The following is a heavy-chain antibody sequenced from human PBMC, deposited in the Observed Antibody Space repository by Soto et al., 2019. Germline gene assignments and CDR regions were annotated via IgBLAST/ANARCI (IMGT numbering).Heavy chain of an antibody. CDR3: AIAMRGSGDYGPYGMDV. CDR1: GGIFSTFI. D-gene: IGHD3-16*01. Sequence: QVQLVQSGAEVRKPGSSVNVSCKAFGGIFSTFIITWVRQAPGQGLEWMGGIIPLFNTSKYAQQFQGRVTMTADESTSTGYMELKSLTSEYTAVYYCAIAMRGSGDYGPYGMDVGGQGTTVTVSS. J-gene: IGHJ6*02. V-gene: IGHV1-69*01. CDR2: IIPLFNTS.